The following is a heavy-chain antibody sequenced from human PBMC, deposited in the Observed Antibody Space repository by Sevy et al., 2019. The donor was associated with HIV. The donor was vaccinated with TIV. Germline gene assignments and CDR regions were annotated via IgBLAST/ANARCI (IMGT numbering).Heavy chain of an antibody. Sequence: ASVKVSCKASGYTFTGYYMHWVRQAPGQGLEWMGWINPNSGGTNYAQKFQGWVPTTRDRSISTAYMELSRLRSDDTAVYYCARGAPPPSIWFGELSGYYGMDVWGQGTTVTVSS. CDR3: ARGAPPPSIWFGELSGYYGMDV. CDR2: INPNSGGT. CDR1: GYTFTGYY. D-gene: IGHD3-10*01. J-gene: IGHJ6*02. V-gene: IGHV1-2*04.